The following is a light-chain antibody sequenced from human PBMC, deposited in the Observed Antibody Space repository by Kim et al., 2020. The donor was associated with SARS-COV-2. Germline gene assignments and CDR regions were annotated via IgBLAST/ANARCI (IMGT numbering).Light chain of an antibody. Sequence: ASIGDRVTFTCRASQAINRLLDWFQQKPGKAPKPLIYGASNLESGVPSRFSGSGSGTDFTFTISGLQPEDVAIFYCQQYNHFPLTFGQGTRLEIK. J-gene: IGKJ5*01. CDR2: GAS. V-gene: IGKV1-33*01. CDR3: QQYNHFPLT. CDR1: QAINRL.